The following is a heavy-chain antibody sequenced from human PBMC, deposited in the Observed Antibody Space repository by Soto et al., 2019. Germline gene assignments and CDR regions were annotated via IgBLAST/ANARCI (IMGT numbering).Heavy chain of an antibody. CDR2: ISSSSSTI. CDR1: GFTFSSYS. J-gene: IGHJ5*02. CDR3: ARDRAGIVGATNWFDP. D-gene: IGHD1-26*01. Sequence: QPGGSLRLSCAASGFTFSSYSMNWVRQAPGKGLEWVSYISSSSSTIYYADSVKGRFTISRDNAKNSLYLQMNSLRDEDTAVYYCARDRAGIVGATNWFDPWGQGTLVTVSS. V-gene: IGHV3-48*02.